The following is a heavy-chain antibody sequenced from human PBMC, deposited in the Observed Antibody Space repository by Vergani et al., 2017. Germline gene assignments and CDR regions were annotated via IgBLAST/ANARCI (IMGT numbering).Heavy chain of an antibody. CDR3: ARSSGYYSYYFDF. CDR1: GGTFSSNS. Sequence: QGQLAQSGAEVKKPGSSVKVSCKASGGTFSSNSISWVRQAPGQGLEWMGRIIPIFGTTSYAQKFQGRVTILADESTSTAYMELSSLGSEDTAVYYCARSSGYYSYYFDFWGQGVLITVSS. D-gene: IGHD3-22*01. CDR2: IIPIFGTT. V-gene: IGHV1-69*13. J-gene: IGHJ4*02.